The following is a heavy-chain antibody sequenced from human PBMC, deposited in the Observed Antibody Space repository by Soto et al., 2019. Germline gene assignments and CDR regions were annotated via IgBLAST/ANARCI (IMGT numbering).Heavy chain of an antibody. CDR3: ARDAGAEGYNV. Sequence: AWRALRLSCAASVFTCSRYEMNWFRQAPGKGLEWVSYISSSGSTIYYADSVKGRFTISRDNAKNSLYLQMNSLRAEDTAVYYCARDAGAEGYNVWGQGTTVTVSS. CDR1: VFTCSRYE. D-gene: IGHD5-12*01. J-gene: IGHJ6*02. V-gene: IGHV3-48*03. CDR2: ISSSGSTI.